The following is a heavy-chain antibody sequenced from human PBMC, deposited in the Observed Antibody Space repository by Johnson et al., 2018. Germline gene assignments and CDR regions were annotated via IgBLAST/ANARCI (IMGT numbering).Heavy chain of an antibody. Sequence: VQLVQSGGGLVQPGGSLRLSCAASGFTFSSYAMHWVRQAPGKGLEYVSAISSNGGSTYYANSVKGRFTISRDNSKNTLYLQMGSRRAGDMAVYYCAVDRGGDYGSGSYSGYYYYYMDVWGKGTTVTVSS. J-gene: IGHJ6*03. CDR1: GFTFSSYA. D-gene: IGHD3-10*01. CDR3: AVDRGGDYGSGSYSGYYYYYMDV. V-gene: IGHV3-64*01. CDR2: ISSNGGST.